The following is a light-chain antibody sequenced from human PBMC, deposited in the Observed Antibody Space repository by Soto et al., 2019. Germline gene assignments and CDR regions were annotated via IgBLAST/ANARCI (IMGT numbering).Light chain of an antibody. CDR3: QTWGT. CDR2: INNDGSH. V-gene: IGLV4-69*01. J-gene: IGLJ2*01. CDR1: GGHTTYA. Sequence: QLVLTQPPSVSASLGASVRLTCTLNGGHTTYAIAWHQQQPDKGPLYLMTINNDGSHSRGDGIPDRFSGSGSGAERYLTISSLQSEDEAYYYCQTWGTFGGGTQLTVL.